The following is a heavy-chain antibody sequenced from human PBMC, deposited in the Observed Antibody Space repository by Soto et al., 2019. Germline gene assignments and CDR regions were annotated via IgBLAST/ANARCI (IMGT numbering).Heavy chain of an antibody. Sequence: GGSLRLSCAVSGFTFRSSPMIWVRRAPGKGLEWVSGINGGDDSKHYAESVRGRFTIIRDNSKNTLLLQMNSLRVEDTAIYYCASYLGPVVAAVDNSLGYWGQGTLVTVSS. J-gene: IGHJ4*02. CDR3: ASYLGPVVAAVDNSLGY. CDR2: INGGDDSK. CDR1: GFTFRSSP. V-gene: IGHV3-23*01. D-gene: IGHD2-15*01.